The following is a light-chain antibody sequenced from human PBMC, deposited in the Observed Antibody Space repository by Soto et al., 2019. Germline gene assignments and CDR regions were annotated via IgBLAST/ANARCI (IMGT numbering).Light chain of an antibody. CDR3: QQLNSYPPAYT. CDR1: QGISSY. V-gene: IGKV1-9*01. Sequence: IQLTQSPSSLSASVGDRVTITCRASQGISSYLAWYQQKPGKAPRLLIYAASTLQSGVPSRFSGSGSGTDFTLTISSLQPEDFAIYYCQQLNSYPPAYTFGQGTKLEIK. J-gene: IGKJ2*01. CDR2: AAS.